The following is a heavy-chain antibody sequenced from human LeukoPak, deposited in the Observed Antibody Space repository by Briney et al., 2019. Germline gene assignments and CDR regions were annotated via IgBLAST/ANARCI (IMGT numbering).Heavy chain of an antibody. D-gene: IGHD6-19*01. CDR2: ISSSGGST. CDR1: GFPVGKYA. Sequence: GGSLRLSCAASGFPVGKYAMSWVRQAPGRGLEWVSAISSSGGSTHYADSVKGRFTISRDSSKNTVYLQMNSLRAEDTAIYYCAKDRTAVSGYYFDYWGQGTLVTVSS. CDR3: AKDRTAVSGYYFDY. J-gene: IGHJ4*02. V-gene: IGHV3-23*01.